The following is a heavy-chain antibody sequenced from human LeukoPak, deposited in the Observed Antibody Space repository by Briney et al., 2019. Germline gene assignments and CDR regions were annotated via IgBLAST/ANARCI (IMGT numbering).Heavy chain of an antibody. J-gene: IGHJ4*02. CDR3: VRGLARGDFDY. CDR2: IHSDGSST. Sequence: PGGSLRLSCAASGFIFSNYCMHWVRQAPGKGLVWVSRIHSDGSSTTYADSGKGRFTISRDNAKNTLYLQMNSLRAEDTAVYYCVRGLARGDFDYWGQGTLVTVSS. CDR1: GFIFSNYC. V-gene: IGHV3-74*01. D-gene: IGHD4-17*01.